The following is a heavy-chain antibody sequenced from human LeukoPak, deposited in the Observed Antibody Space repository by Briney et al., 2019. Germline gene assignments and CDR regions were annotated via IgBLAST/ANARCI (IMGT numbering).Heavy chain of an antibody. Sequence: SGGSLRLSCAASGFTFSSYAMHWVRQAPGKGLEWVAVISYDGSNKYYADSVKGRFTISRDNSKNTLYLQMNSLRAEDTAVYYCARLKYDSSGYYLIDYWGQGTLVTVSS. CDR1: GFTFSSYA. CDR3: ARLKYDSSGYYLIDY. CDR2: ISYDGSNK. D-gene: IGHD3-22*01. V-gene: IGHV3-30*04. J-gene: IGHJ4*02.